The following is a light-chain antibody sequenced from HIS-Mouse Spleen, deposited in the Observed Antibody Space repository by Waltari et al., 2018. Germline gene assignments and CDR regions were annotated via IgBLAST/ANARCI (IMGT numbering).Light chain of an antibody. J-gene: IGLJ1*01. CDR2: DDS. CDR3: QVWDSSSDHYV. Sequence: SYVLTQPPSVSVAPGKTARITCGGNNIGRKSVHWYQQKPGQAPVLFVYDDSDRPSGIPGRFSGSNSGNTATLTISRVEAGDEADYYCQVWDSSSDHYVFGTGTKVTVL. CDR1: NIGRKS. V-gene: IGLV3-21*03.